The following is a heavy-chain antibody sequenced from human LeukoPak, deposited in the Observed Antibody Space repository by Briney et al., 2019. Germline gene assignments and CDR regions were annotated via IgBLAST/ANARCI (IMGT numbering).Heavy chain of an antibody. CDR3: VVWGEDRSGHRFDF. Sequence: GGSLRLSCAASGFTFDYYWMHWVRQAPGKGLMWVSRINTDGSNTHYADSVKGRFTISRDNAKNTLYLQMNGLRVEDTAVYYCVVWGEDRSGHRFDFWGQGTLVTVSS. D-gene: IGHD3-22*01. CDR1: GFTFDYYW. V-gene: IGHV3-74*01. J-gene: IGHJ4*02. CDR2: INTDGSNT.